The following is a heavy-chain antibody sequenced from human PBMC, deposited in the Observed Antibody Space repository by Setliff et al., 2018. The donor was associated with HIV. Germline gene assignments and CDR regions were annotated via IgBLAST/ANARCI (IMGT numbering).Heavy chain of an antibody. CDR2: IYHSGST. Sequence: SETLSLTCAVSGGSISSSNWWSWVRQSPGKGLEWIGEIYHSGSTDYNPSLKSRVTISVDKSRNQFSLKLSSVTAADTAVYSCARTHSGYFPYYFDYWGQGTLVTVSS. D-gene: IGHD3-22*01. CDR3: ARTHSGYFPYYFDY. CDR1: GGSISSSNW. V-gene: IGHV4-4*02. J-gene: IGHJ4*02.